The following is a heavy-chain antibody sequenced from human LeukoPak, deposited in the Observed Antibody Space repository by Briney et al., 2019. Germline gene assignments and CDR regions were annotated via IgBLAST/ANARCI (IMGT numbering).Heavy chain of an antibody. CDR3: ARDLQYYVAMDV. Sequence: PGGSLRLSCEASGFTFSAYAMTWVRQAPGKGLEWVSSIGRDDKLHYSASVKGRFTISRDNSKSMLLLQLNSLRAEDTALYYCARDLQYYVAMDVWGQGTTVTASS. J-gene: IGHJ6*02. CDR2: IGRDDKL. V-gene: IGHV3-23*01. CDR1: GFTFSAYA. D-gene: IGHD3-10*02.